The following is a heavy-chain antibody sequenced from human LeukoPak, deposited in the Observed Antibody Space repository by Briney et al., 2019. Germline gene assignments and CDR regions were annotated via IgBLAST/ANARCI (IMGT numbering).Heavy chain of an antibody. V-gene: IGHV1-2*02. CDR3: ASGYSGYDLNY. J-gene: IGHJ4*02. D-gene: IGHD5-12*01. CDR1: DFRDYY. CDR2: INPKSGDT. Sequence: SVKVSCQTSDFRDYYMNWVRQAPGQGLEWLGWINPKSGDTDYARKFQGRVTMTRDTSISTAYMELSGLKPDDTAIYFCASGYSGYDLNYWGQGTQVTVSS.